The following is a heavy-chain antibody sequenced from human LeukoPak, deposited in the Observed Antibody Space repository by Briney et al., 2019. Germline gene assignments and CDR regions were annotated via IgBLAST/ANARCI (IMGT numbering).Heavy chain of an antibody. CDR1: GFIFSTYD. CDR3: AREGGDAFDI. Sequence: GGSLRLSCTSSGFIFSTYDMHWVRQAPGKGLEYVSGISRNGDSTYYADSVKGRFSISRDNSKKTQYHQMGSLRPEDMAMYYCAREGGDAFDIWGQGTMVTVSS. J-gene: IGHJ3*02. V-gene: IGHV3-64*02. CDR2: ISRNGDST. D-gene: IGHD1-26*01.